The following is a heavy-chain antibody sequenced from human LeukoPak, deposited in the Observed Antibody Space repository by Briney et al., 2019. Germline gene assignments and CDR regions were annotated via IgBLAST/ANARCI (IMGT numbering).Heavy chain of an antibody. CDR2: INHSGST. CDR3: ARGVRWIAAAGHFDY. V-gene: IGHV4-34*01. CDR1: GGSFSGYY. D-gene: IGHD6-13*01. J-gene: IGHJ4*02. Sequence: PSETLSLTCAVYGGSFSGYYWSWIRQPPGKGLEWIGEINHSGSTNYNPSLKSRVTISVDTSKNQFSLKLSSVTAADTAVYYCARGVRWIAAAGHFDYWGQGTLVTVSS.